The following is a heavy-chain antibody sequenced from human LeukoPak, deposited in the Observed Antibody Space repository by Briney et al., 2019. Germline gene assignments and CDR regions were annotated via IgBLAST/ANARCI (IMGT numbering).Heavy chain of an antibody. D-gene: IGHD6-13*01. V-gene: IGHV4-31*03. CDR3: AREGQAAGTSFDY. J-gene: IGHJ4*02. CDR1: GGSISSGGYS. CDR2: IYYSGTT. Sequence: PSETLSLTCTVSGGSISSGGYSWSWIRQLPGKGLEWIGYIYYSGTTYYNPSLKSRVTISVDTSKNQFSLKLSSVTAAETAVYYCAREGQAAGTSFDYWGQGTLVTVSS.